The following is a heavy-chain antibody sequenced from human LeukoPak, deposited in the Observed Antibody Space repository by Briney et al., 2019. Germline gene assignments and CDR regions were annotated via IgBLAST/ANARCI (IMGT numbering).Heavy chain of an antibody. D-gene: IGHD4-17*01. CDR2: IYYSGST. V-gene: IGHV4-59*01. J-gene: IGHJ2*01. CDR3: VRWAYGDYWYFDL. Sequence: SETLSLTCTVSGGSISSDYWSWIRQPPGKGLEWIGYIYYSGSTNYNPSLKSRATISVDTSKNQFSLKLSSVTAADTAVYYCVRWAYGDYWYFDLWGRGTPVTVSS. CDR1: GGSISSDY.